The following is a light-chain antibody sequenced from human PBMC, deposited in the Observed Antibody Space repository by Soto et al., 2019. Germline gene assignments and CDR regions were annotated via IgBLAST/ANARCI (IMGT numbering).Light chain of an antibody. V-gene: IGKV1-27*01. J-gene: IGKJ2*03. Sequence: DIQMTQSPTSLSASVGDTVTLTCRTSQGISEYLAWYQQKPGKVPKLLIYGASILQSGVPSRFSGSGSGTDFTLTISSLQREDFATYYCQQSHITQYSFGQGTKVDIK. CDR2: GAS. CDR1: QGISEY. CDR3: QQSHITQYS.